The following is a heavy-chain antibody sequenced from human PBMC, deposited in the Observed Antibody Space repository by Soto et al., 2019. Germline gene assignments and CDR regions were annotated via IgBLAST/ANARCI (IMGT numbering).Heavy chain of an antibody. Sequence: ASVKVSCKASGYTFTSYAMHWVRQAPGQRLEWMGWINAGNGNTKYSQKFQGRVTITRDTSASTAYMELSSLRSEDTAVYYCARATYSSGWYGGVIDYWGQGTLVTVSS. D-gene: IGHD6-19*01. J-gene: IGHJ4*02. CDR2: INAGNGNT. CDR3: ARATYSSGWYGGVIDY. CDR1: GYTFTSYA. V-gene: IGHV1-3*01.